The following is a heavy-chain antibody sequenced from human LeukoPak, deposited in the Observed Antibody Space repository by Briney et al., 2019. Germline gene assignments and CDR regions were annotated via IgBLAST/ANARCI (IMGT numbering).Heavy chain of an antibody. D-gene: IGHD3-22*01. V-gene: IGHV4-61*05. Sequence: SETLSLTCTVSGGSISSSSHSWGWIRQPPGKGLEWIGSIYYSGSTNYSPSLKSRVTISIDTSKNQFSLKLTSVTAADTAVYYCARGFADSSGYLLSYFDYWGQGTLVTVSS. CDR2: IYYSGST. CDR1: GGSISSSSHS. J-gene: IGHJ4*02. CDR3: ARGFADSSGYLLSYFDY.